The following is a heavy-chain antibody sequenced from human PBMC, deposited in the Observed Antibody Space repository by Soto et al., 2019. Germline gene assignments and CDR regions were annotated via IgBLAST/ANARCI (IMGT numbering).Heavy chain of an antibody. CDR2: IRSKTNSYAT. CDR3: TTFSSTYDY. Sequence: GGSLRLSCAASGFTFSGSAMHWVRQASGKGLEWVGRIRSKTNSYATAYAASVKGRFTISREDSKNTAYLQMNSLKTEDTAVYYCTTFSSTYDYWGQGTLVTVSS. CDR1: GFTFSGSA. V-gene: IGHV3-73*01. D-gene: IGHD3-16*01. J-gene: IGHJ4*02.